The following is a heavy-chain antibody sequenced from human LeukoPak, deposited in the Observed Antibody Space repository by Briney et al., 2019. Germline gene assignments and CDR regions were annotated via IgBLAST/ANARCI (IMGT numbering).Heavy chain of an antibody. V-gene: IGHV3-11*04. CDR2: IGSSGSTI. Sequence: GGSLRLPCAASGFIFSDYYMTWIRQAPGKGLEWISHIGSSGSTIYYADSMKGRFTISRDNTKKSLYLQMNSLRAEDTAVYYCARALWLGEGFFDYWGQGTPVTVSS. J-gene: IGHJ4*02. CDR3: ARALWLGEGFFDY. D-gene: IGHD3-10*01. CDR1: GFIFSDYY.